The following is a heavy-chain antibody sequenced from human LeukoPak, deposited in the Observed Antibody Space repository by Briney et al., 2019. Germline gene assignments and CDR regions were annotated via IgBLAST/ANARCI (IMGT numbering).Heavy chain of an antibody. V-gene: IGHV1-24*01. CDR3: AIDVGELLTY. CDR2: VDPEDGEI. J-gene: IGHJ4*02. D-gene: IGHD3-16*01. Sequence: ASVKVSCKVSGYTLAELFMHWVRPSPGKGLEWMGGVDPEDGEIIYAQSFQGRVTMTEDTSTDTAYMNLSSLRSEDTAVYYCAIDVGELLTYWGQGTLVTVSS. CDR1: GYTLAELF.